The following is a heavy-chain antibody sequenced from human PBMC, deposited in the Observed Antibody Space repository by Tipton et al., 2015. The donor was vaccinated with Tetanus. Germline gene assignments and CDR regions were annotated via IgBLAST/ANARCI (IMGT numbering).Heavy chain of an antibody. J-gene: IGHJ4*02. CDR3: ARDGYCASAICYSPYQSPFDN. Sequence: SGFTFSSYAMSWVRQAPGKGLEWVSAISGSGGSTYYADSVKGRFTISRDNSKNTLYLQMNSLRAEDTAVYYCARDGYCASAICYSPYQSPFDNWGQGTLVTVSS. CDR2: ISGSGGST. D-gene: IGHD2-21*02. CDR1: GFTFSSYA. V-gene: IGHV3-23*01.